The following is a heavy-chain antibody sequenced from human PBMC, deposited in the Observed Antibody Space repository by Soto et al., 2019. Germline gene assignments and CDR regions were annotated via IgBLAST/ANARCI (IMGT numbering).Heavy chain of an antibody. V-gene: IGHV3-74*01. CDR1: GFTFSSYW. Sequence: PGGSLRLSCAASGFTFSSYWMHWVRQAPGKGLVWVSRINGDGGTTHYADSVKGRFTISRDNAKNVLYLQMNSLRAEDTAVYYCVRDLYGPGYWGQGTVVTSPQ. J-gene: IGHJ4*02. CDR2: INGDGGTT. D-gene: IGHD3-10*01. CDR3: VRDLYGPGY.